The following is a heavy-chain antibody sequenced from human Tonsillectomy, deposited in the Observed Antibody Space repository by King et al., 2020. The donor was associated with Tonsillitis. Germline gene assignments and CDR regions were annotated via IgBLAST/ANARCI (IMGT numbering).Heavy chain of an antibody. CDR3: ARGVRGGIWGRWLGHDY. V-gene: IGHV4-39*07. D-gene: IGHD3-16*01. J-gene: IGHJ4*02. Sequence: QLQESGSGLVKPSETLSLTCTVSGDSISSSSFYWGWIRQPPGKGLEWIGSIYYSGSTYYKPSLKSRVTISVDTSKNQFSLKLSSVTAADTAVYYCARGVRGGIWGRWLGHDYWGPGTLVSVSS. CDR1: GDSISSSSFY. CDR2: IYYSGST.